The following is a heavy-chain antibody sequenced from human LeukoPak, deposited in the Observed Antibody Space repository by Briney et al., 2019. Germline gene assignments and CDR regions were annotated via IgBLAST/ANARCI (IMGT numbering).Heavy chain of an antibody. Sequence: SVKVSCKASGGTFSSYAISWVRQAPGQGLEWMGGIIPIFGTANYVQKFQGRVTITADESTGTDYMELSSLRSEDTAVYYCARVSGPSGDYYYGMDVWGQGTTVTVSS. V-gene: IGHV1-69*01. CDR3: ARVSGPSGDYYYGMDV. CDR1: GGTFSSYA. D-gene: IGHD7-27*01. CDR2: IIPIFGTA. J-gene: IGHJ6*02.